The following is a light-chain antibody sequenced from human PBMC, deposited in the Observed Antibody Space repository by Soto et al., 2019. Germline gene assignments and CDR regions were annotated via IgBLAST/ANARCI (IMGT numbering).Light chain of an antibody. Sequence: DIQMTQSPSSLSASVGDRVTITCQASHDISNYLNWYQQKPGKAPKLLIYDASNLETGVPSRFSGSGSGTAFTFTTSSLQPEDIATYYCQQYDNLPYTFGQGTKLEIK. CDR1: HDISNY. CDR3: QQYDNLPYT. CDR2: DAS. V-gene: IGKV1-33*01. J-gene: IGKJ2*01.